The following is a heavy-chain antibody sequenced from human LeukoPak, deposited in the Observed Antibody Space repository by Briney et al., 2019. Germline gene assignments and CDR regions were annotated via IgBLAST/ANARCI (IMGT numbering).Heavy chain of an antibody. D-gene: IGHD6-13*01. V-gene: IGHV1-2*02. CDR2: INPNNGGT. Sequence: GASVKVSCKASGYTFTGYSMHWVRQAPGQGLEWMGWINPNNGGTNYAEKFQGRVTMTRDTSISTAYMELSSLRSDDTAVYYCARDSSSWYLNPGYWGQGTLVTVSS. J-gene: IGHJ4*02. CDR3: ARDSSSWYLNPGY. CDR1: GYTFTGYS.